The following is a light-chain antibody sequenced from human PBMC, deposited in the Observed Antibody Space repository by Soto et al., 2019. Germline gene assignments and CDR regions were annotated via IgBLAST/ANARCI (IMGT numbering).Light chain of an antibody. CDR2: GAS. V-gene: IGKV3-20*01. CDR3: QQYGSSPPSST. CDR1: QRVSSGY. J-gene: IGKJ5*01. Sequence: EVVLTQSPGTLSLSPGERATPSCRASQRVSSGYLAWYQQKPGQAPRLLIYGASSRATGIPDRFSGRGSGTDFTLTISRLEPEDFAVYYCQQYGSSPPSSTFGQGTRLEIK.